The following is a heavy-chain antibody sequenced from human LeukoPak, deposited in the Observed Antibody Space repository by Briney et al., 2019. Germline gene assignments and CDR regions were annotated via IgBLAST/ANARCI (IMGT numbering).Heavy chain of an antibody. V-gene: IGHV3-30-3*01. J-gene: IGHJ4*02. CDR1: GFTSSSYA. D-gene: IGHD3-9*01. CDR3: ARARILRYFDWLPLGY. CDR2: IPYDGSNK. Sequence: GGSLRLSCAASGFTSSSYAMHWVRQAPGKGLEWVAVIPYDGSNKYYADSVKGRFTISRDNSKNTLYLQMNSLRAEDTAVYYCARARILRYFDWLPLGYWGQGTLVTVSS.